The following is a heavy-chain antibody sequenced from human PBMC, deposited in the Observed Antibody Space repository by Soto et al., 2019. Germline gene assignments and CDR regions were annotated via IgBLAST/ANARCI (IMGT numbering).Heavy chain of an antibody. CDR1: GFSISSYY. J-gene: IGHJ4*02. CDR2: INYSGST. D-gene: IGHD4-17*01. Sequence: WGTLSLTCTVSGFSISSYYWSWVRQAPGKGLEWVGYINYSGSTNYNPSLKRRVTISVDTSKNQFSLKLSSVTAADTAVYFCASRYGGALDYWGQGTLVTVSS. CDR3: ASRYGGALDY. V-gene: IGHV4-59*08.